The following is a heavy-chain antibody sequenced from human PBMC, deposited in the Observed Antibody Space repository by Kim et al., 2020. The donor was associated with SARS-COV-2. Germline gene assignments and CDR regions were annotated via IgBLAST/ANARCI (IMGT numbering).Heavy chain of an antibody. CDR1: GFTFVNYA. CDR2: ISGDGGRT. J-gene: IGHJ6*02. V-gene: IGHV3-43*02. Sequence: GGSLRLSCAASGFTFVNYAMHWVRQVPGKGLEWVSLISGDGGRTYYAGAVRGRFTISRDNIKNYLYLQMNDLRIEDTALYYCARWDGDTTGYYYHGLDVWGQGTTVAVSS. D-gene: IGHD3-9*01. CDR3: ARWDGDTTGYYYHGLDV.